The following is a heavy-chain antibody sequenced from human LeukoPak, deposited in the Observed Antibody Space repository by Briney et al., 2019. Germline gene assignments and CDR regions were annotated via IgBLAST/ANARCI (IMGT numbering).Heavy chain of an antibody. CDR3: ARGRYGWLPFDY. D-gene: IGHD3-16*01. V-gene: IGHV4-61*10. Sequence: PSETLSPTCTVSGGSISSGSYYWSWIRQPAGKGLEWIGYIYYSGSTNYNPSLKSRVTISVDTSKNQFTLNLSSVTAADTAVYYCARGRYGWLPFDYWGQGTLVTVSS. CDR2: IYYSGST. CDR1: GGSISSGSYY. J-gene: IGHJ4*02.